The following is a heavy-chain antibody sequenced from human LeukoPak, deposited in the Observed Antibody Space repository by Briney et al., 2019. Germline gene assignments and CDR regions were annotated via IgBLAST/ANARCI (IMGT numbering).Heavy chain of an antibody. J-gene: IGHJ4*02. V-gene: IGHV1-69*13. Sequence: SVKVSCKASGYTFTSYGISWVRQAPGQGLEWMGGIIPIFGTANYAQKFQGRVTITADESTSTAYMELSSLRSEDTAVYYCARGSTPLAAPYYFDYWGQGTLVTVSS. CDR2: IIPIFGTA. CDR3: ARGSTPLAAPYYFDY. D-gene: IGHD6-6*01. CDR1: GYTFTSYG.